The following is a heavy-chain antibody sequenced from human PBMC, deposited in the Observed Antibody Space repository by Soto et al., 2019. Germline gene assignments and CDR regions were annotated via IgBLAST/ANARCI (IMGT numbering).Heavy chain of an antibody. Sequence: HVQLQESGPGLVQPSETLSLTCTVSAGSLSSDSYYWRWIRQPPGQGLEWIGYIFHSESTNYNPTINSRVIVSVDTSMTLVSLTLTSVNAADTAVYCCAGGLVGGGGPYYYCGLDAWSQGTTVTVSS. V-gene: IGHV4-61*01. CDR3: AGGLVGGGGPYYYCGLDA. CDR2: IFHSEST. CDR1: AGSLSSDSYY. D-gene: IGHD6-19*01. J-gene: IGHJ6*02.